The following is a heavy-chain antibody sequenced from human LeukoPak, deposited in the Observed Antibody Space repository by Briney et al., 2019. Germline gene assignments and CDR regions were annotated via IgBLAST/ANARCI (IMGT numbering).Heavy chain of an antibody. CDR2: INAGNGNT. D-gene: IGHD2/OR15-2a*01. CDR1: GYTFTSYA. J-gene: IGHJ4*02. V-gene: IGHV1-3*01. CDR3: ARSQSIDPTYYFDY. Sequence: ASVKVSCKASGYTFTSYAMHWVRQAPGQRLEWMGWINAGNGNTKYSQKFQGRVTITRDTSASTAYMELSSLRSEDTAVYYCARSQSIDPTYYFDYWGQGTLVTVSS.